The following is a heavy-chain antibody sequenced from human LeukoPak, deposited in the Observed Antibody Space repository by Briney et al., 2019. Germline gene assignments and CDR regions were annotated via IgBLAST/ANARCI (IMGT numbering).Heavy chain of an antibody. J-gene: IGHJ6*03. CDR3: ARGGYDSLWYYYYYMDV. D-gene: IGHD5-12*01. CDR1: GGSISSYY. CDR2: IYDSGST. V-gene: IGHV4-59*12. Sequence: PSETLSLTCTVSGGSISSYYWSWIRQPPGKGLEWIGYIYDSGSTNYNPSLKSRVTISVDTSKNQFSLKLSSVTAADTAVYYCARGGYDSLWYYYYYMDVWGKGTTVTVSS.